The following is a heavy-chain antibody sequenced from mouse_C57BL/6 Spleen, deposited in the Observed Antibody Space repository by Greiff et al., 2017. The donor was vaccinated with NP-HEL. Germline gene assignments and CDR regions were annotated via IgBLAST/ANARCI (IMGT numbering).Heavy chain of an antibody. CDR1: GFTFSSYG. Sequence: EVHLVESGGDLVKPGGSLKLSCAASGFTFSSYGMSWVRQTPDKRLEWVATISSGGSYTYYPDSVKGRFTISRDNAKNTLYLQMSSLKSEDTAMYYCARDGSYYFDYWGQGTTLTVSS. CDR3: ARDGSYYFDY. CDR2: ISSGGSYT. D-gene: IGHD2-3*01. J-gene: IGHJ2*01. V-gene: IGHV5-6*01.